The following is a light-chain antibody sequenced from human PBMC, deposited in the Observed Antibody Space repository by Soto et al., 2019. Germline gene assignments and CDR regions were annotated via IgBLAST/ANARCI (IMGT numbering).Light chain of an antibody. V-gene: IGKV3-15*01. CDR2: GAF. Sequence: VLTQSPATLSLSPGERATLSCRASRSISTYLAWYQQKPGQAPSLLIYGAFTRATGIPARFSGTGSGTEFTLTISSLQSDDFATYYCQQYNSYSRTFGQGTKVDIK. CDR1: RSISTY. CDR3: QQYNSYSRT. J-gene: IGKJ1*01.